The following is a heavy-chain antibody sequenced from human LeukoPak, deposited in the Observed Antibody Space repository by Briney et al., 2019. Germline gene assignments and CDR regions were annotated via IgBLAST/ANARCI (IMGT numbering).Heavy chain of an antibody. CDR1: GGSISSGSYY. V-gene: IGHV4-61*02. CDR2: IYTSGST. CDR3: ASRHMAAAVNAFDI. D-gene: IGHD6-13*01. Sequence: PSQTLSLTCTVSGGSISSGSYYWSWIRQPAGKGLEWIGRIYTSGSTNYNPSLKSRVTISVDTSKNQFSLKLSSVTAADTAVYYCASRHMAAAVNAFDIWGQGTMVTVSS. J-gene: IGHJ3*02.